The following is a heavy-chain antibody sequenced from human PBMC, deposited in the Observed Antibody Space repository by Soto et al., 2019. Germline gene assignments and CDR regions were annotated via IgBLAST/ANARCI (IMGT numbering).Heavy chain of an antibody. CDR2: IYSGGST. J-gene: IGHJ4*02. CDR1: GFTVSSNY. D-gene: IGHD2-2*01. CDR3: ARDNGGVVPAAANY. V-gene: IGHV3-66*01. Sequence: EVQLVESGGGLVQPGGSLRLSCAASGFTVSSNYMSWVRQAPGKGLEWVSVIYSGGSTYYADSVKGIFTISRDNSKNTLYLQMNSLRAEDTAVYYCARDNGGVVPAAANYWGQGTLVTVSS.